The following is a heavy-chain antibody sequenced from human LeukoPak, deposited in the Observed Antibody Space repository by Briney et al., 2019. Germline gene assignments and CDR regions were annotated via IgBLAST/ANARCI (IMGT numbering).Heavy chain of an antibody. CDR3: ATPYPREYCSSTTCYFNY. V-gene: IGHV5-51*01. J-gene: IGHJ4*02. D-gene: IGHD2-2*01. CDR1: GSSSTSYW. CDR2: IYPDDSDT. Sequence: LGGSLKSSCKGSGSSSTSYWSGWVRRLPGKGLGWLGIIYPDDSDTRYSPSFQGQVTISADKSISTAYLQWSSLKASDTAMYYCATPYPREYCSSTTCYFNYWGQGTLVTVPS.